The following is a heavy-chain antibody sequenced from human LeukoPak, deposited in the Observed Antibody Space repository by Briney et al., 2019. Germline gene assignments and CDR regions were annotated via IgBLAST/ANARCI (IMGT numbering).Heavy chain of an antibody. D-gene: IGHD2-2*02. Sequence: SETLSLTCTVSGGSISSGSYYWSWIRQPAGKGLEWIGRIYTSGSTNYNPSLKSRVTISVDTSKNQFSLKLSSVTAADTAVYFCARARGYCSSTSCYTDAFDIWGQGTMVTVSS. CDR3: ARARGYCSSTSCYTDAFDI. CDR1: GGSISSGSYY. CDR2: IYTSGST. V-gene: IGHV4-61*02. J-gene: IGHJ3*02.